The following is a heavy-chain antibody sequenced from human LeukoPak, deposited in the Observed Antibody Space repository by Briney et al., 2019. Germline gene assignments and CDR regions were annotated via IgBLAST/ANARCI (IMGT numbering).Heavy chain of an antibody. V-gene: IGHV3-21*05. J-gene: IGHJ6*02. CDR2: ISATGSII. D-gene: IGHD1-20*01. CDR1: GFTFSRSV. CDR3: AKGGITGSSYYYYGMDV. Sequence: GGSLRLSCVASGFTFSRSVMHWVRQAPGKGLEWVSYISATGSIIYYADSVQGRFTISRDNAKNSLYLQMNSLRAEDTAVYYCAKGGITGSSYYYYGMDVWGQGTTVTVSS.